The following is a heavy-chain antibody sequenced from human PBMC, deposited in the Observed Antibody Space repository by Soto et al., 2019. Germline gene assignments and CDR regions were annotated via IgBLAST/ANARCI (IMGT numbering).Heavy chain of an antibody. CDR1: GGSISSSSYY. CDR2: IYYSGST. J-gene: IGHJ6*02. V-gene: IGHV4-39*01. Sequence: SETLSLTCTVSGGSISSSSYYWGWIRQPPGKGLEWIGSIYYSGSTCYNPSLKSRVTISVDTSKNQFSLKLSSVTAADTAVYYCARARAITGTTGYYYYGMDVWGQGTTVTVSS. D-gene: IGHD1-7*01. CDR3: ARARAITGTTGYYYYGMDV.